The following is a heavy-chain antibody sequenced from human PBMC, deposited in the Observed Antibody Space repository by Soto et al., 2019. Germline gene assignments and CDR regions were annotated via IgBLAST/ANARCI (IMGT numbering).Heavy chain of an antibody. V-gene: IGHV1-18*01. J-gene: IGHJ6*03. Sequence: QVPLVQSGAEVKKPGASVKVSCKASGYTFTSYGISWVRQAPGQGLEWMGWISAYNGNTNYAQKLQGRVTMTTDTSTSTAYMELRSLRSDDTAVYYCAREVVAATYYYYYYYMDVWGKGTTVTVSS. D-gene: IGHD2-15*01. CDR1: GYTFTSYG. CDR2: ISAYNGNT. CDR3: AREVVAATYYYYYYYMDV.